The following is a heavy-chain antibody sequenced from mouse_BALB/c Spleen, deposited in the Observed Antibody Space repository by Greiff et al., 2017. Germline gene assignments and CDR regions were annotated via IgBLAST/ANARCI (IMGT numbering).Heavy chain of an antibody. CDR1: GFNIKDYY. Sequence: EVKLQESGAELVRSGASVKLSCTASGFNIKDYYMHWVKQRPEQGLEWIGWIDPENGDTEYAPKFQGKATMTADTSSNTAYLQLSSLTSEDTAVYYCNADWGRYWGQGTTLTVSS. V-gene: IGHV14-4*02. CDR2: IDPENGDT. CDR3: NADWGRY. J-gene: IGHJ2*01. D-gene: IGHD4-1*01.